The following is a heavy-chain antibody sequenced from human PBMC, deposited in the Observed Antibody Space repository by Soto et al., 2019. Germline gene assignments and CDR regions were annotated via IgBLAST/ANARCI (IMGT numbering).Heavy chain of an antibody. CDR2: IYYSGST. J-gene: IGHJ6*02. Sequence: LSLTCTVSGGSISSYYWSWIRQPPGKGLEWIGYIYYSGSTNYNPSLKSRVTISVDTSKNQFSLKLSSVTAADTAVYYCAREGRHGMDVWGQGTTVTVSS. CDR3: AREGRHGMDV. CDR1: GGSISSYY. V-gene: IGHV4-59*01.